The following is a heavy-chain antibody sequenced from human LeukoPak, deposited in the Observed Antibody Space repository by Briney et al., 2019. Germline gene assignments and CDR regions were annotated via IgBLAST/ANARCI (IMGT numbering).Heavy chain of an antibody. Sequence: EAPVKVSCKASGYTFTSYGISWVRQAPGQGLEWMGWISAYNGNTNYAQKLQGRVTMTTDTSTSTAYMELRSLRSDDTAVYYCARDLDDYVWGSPSGQTNFDYWGQGTLVTVSS. V-gene: IGHV1-18*01. CDR1: GYTFTSYG. CDR3: ARDLDDYVWGSPSGQTNFDY. J-gene: IGHJ4*02. D-gene: IGHD3-16*01. CDR2: ISAYNGNT.